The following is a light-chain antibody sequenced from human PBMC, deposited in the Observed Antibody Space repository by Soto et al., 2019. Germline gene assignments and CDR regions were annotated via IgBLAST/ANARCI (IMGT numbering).Light chain of an antibody. J-gene: IGKJ5*01. CDR1: QSVSSN. Sequence: EIVMTQSSSPLSVSAGERATLSCMASQSVSSNLAWYQQKPGQAPRLLIYGASTRATGIPARFSGSGSGTEFTLTISSLQSEDFAVYYCQQYNNWPPITLGQGTRLEIK. V-gene: IGKV3-15*01. CDR2: GAS. CDR3: QQYNNWPPIT.